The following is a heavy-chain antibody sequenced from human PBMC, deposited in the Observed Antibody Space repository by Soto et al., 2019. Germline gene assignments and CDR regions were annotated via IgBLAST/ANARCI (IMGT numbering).Heavy chain of an antibody. CDR2: IHYSGST. Sequence: QVQLHESVPGLVEPSQTLSLTCTVSGGSISSGEYYWSWIRQPPGKVLEWMGYIHYSGSTYYNPSLKGRVTITVYTSKNQSSRKLSSVTAADTAVYYCARDRLVGATAWFDPWGQGNLVTVSS. D-gene: IGHD1-26*01. J-gene: IGHJ5*02. CDR3: ARDRLVGATAWFDP. CDR1: GGSISSGEYY. V-gene: IGHV4-30-4*01.